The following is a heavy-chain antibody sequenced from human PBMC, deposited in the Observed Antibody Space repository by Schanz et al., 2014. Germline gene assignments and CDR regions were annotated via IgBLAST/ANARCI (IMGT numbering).Heavy chain of an antibody. V-gene: IGHV3-23*04. D-gene: IGHD5-12*01. Sequence: EVQLVESGGGLVQPGGSLRLSCAPSGITFTDYSLNWVRQAPGKGLEWISSMYINSGSTQYADSVKGRFIISRDSSKNTLFLQMNSLRAEDTAVYFCARDGGRDGYNLAFDVWGQGTLVTVSS. CDR3: ARDGGRDGYNLAFDV. J-gene: IGHJ3*01. CDR2: MYINSGST. CDR1: GITFTDYS.